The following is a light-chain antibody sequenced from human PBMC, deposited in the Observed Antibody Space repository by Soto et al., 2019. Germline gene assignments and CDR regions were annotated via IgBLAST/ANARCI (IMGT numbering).Light chain of an antibody. CDR3: SSYTSSSTLDV. Sequence: QSALTQPASVSGSPGQSITISCTGTSSDVGGYNYVSWYQQHPGKAPKPMIYDVSIRPSGVSNRFSGSKSGDTASLTISGLQAEDEADYYCSSYTSSSTLDVFGTGTKVTVL. V-gene: IGLV2-14*01. CDR1: SSDVGGYNY. CDR2: DVS. J-gene: IGLJ1*01.